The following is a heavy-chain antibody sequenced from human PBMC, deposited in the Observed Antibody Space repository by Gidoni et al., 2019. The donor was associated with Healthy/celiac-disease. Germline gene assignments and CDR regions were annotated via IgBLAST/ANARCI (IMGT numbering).Heavy chain of an antibody. CDR3: ARWRYSGYVFDY. Sequence: QVQLQESGPGLVKPSQTLSLPCTVSGGSISSGSYYWSWIRQPAGKGLVWIGRIYTSGSTNYNPSLKSRVTISVDTSKNQFSRKLSSVTAADTAGYYCARWRYSGYVFDYWGQGTLVTVSS. D-gene: IGHD5-12*01. CDR1: GGSISSGSYY. J-gene: IGHJ4*02. V-gene: IGHV4-61*02. CDR2: IYTSGST.